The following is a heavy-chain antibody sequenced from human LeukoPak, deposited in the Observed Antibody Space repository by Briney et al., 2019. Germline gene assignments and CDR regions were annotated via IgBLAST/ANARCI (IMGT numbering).Heavy chain of an antibody. Sequence: SETLSLTCAVYGGSFSGYYWSWIRQPPGKGLEWIGEINHSGSTNYNPSLRSRVTISVDTSKNQFSLKLSSVTAADTAVYYCARSFSSWYYFDYWGQGTLVTVSS. CDR3: ARSFSSWYYFDY. CDR2: INHSGST. V-gene: IGHV4-34*01. CDR1: GGSFSGYY. J-gene: IGHJ4*02. D-gene: IGHD6-13*01.